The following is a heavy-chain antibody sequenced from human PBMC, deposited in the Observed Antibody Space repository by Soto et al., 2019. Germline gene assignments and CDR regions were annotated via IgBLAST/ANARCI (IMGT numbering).Heavy chain of an antibody. CDR3: AKDGYYVVLTGRENWFDP. CDR2: ISYVGSNK. V-gene: IGHV3-30*18. J-gene: IGHJ5*02. D-gene: IGHD3-9*01. CDR1: GFSFSGYA. Sequence: PGGSLRLSCAASGFSFSGYAMHWVRQSPGKGLEWVALISYVGSNKYYADSVKGRFTISRDNSKNTLYLQMNSLRAEDTAIYYCAKDGYYVVLTGRENWFDPWGQGTLVTVSS.